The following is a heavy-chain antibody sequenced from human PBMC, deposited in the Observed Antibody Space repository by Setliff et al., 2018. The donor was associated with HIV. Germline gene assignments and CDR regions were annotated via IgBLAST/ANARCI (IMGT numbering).Heavy chain of an antibody. CDR2: VGAVGAPT. D-gene: IGHD4-17*01. J-gene: IGHJ3*02. Sequence: ETLSLTCAASGFTFSSYAMGWVRQAPGKGLEWVSTVGAVGAPTHYAESVKGRFTISKDNSKNTLYLQMSSLRDEDTAVYYCAKVFAYGIDGFDIWGQGTLVTVSS. CDR1: GFTFSSYA. CDR3: AKVFAYGIDGFDI. V-gene: IGHV3-23*01.